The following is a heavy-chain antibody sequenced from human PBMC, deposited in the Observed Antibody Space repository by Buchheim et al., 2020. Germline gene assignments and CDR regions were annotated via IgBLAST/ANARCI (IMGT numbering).Heavy chain of an antibody. D-gene: IGHD3-3*01. CDR3: ARDLRITIFGVVITNYYYGMDV. CDR2: ISSSGSTI. J-gene: IGHJ6*02. Sequence: EVQPVESGGGLVQPGGSLRLSCAASGFTFSSYEMNWVRQAPGKGLEWVSYISSSGSTIYYADSVKGRFTISRDNAKNSLYLQMNSLRAEDTAVYYCARDLRITIFGVVITNYYYGMDVWGQGTT. CDR1: GFTFSSYE. V-gene: IGHV3-48*03.